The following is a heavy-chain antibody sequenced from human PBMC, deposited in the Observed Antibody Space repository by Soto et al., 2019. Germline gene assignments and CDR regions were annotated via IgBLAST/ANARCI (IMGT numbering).Heavy chain of an antibody. CDR2: IKHSGSS. CDR1: AGSFSHYY. V-gene: IGHV4-34*01. D-gene: IGHD6-19*01. CDR3: ARGGSSDWRVALDI. J-gene: IGHJ3*02. Sequence: ETLSLTCAVYAGSFSHYYWNWIRQSPGKGLEWIGKIKHSGSSNYNPSLKSRVSISVDMSKNQFSLRLTSVTAADTAVYYCARGGSSDWRVALDIWGQGTMVTVS.